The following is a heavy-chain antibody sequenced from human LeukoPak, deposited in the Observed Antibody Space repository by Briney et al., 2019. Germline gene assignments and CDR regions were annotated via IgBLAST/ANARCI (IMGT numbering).Heavy chain of an antibody. D-gene: IGHD3-10*01. CDR3: ARGPRITLIRGGQWYYYMDV. V-gene: IGHV1-46*01. J-gene: IGHJ6*03. Sequence: ASVKVSCKASGYTFTIYYIHWVRQAPGQGLEWMGLINPSGGSTNYAQKFQGRVTMTRDTSTSTVCMELSSLRSEDTAVYYCARGPRITLIRGGQWYYYMDVWGKGTTVTISS. CDR2: INPSGGST. CDR1: GYTFTIYY.